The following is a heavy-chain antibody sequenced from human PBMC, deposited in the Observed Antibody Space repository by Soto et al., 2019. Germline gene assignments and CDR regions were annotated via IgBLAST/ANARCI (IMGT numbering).Heavy chain of an antibody. CDR3: ARRRTNTDIRPPRGYYFDF. Sequence: QLQLQESGPGLVKPSETLSLTCSVSGVSVSSRGYYWDWIRQPPGKGLEWIGSVAYSGSTYYNPSLKSRVTNSEDRSKNAFSLKLDSMTAADTSVYYCARRRTNTDIRPPRGYYFDFWGLGILVTVSS. CDR1: GVSVSSRGYY. J-gene: IGHJ4*02. V-gene: IGHV4-39*02. D-gene: IGHD3-10*01. CDR2: VAYSGST.